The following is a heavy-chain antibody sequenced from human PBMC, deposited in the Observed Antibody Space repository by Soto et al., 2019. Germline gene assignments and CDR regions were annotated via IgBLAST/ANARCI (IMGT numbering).Heavy chain of an antibody. Sequence: QVQLVQSGAEVKKPGSSVKVSCRAFGDTFSNYAFSWVRQAPGQGLEWMGGIIRIFGTANYAQKFQGRVTVTADGPTSTAYMGQSSLRTEDTDVYYCARARCDFGSGQYDTNFFYYGMDVCGQGSKVTFS. CDR2: IIRIFGTA. J-gene: IGHJ6*02. D-gene: IGHD3-3*01. V-gene: IGHV1-69*12. CDR1: GDTFSNYA. CDR3: ARARCDFGSGQYDTNFFYYGMDV.